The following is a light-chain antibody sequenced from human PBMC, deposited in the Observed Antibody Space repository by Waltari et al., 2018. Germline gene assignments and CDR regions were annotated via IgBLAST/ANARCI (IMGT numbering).Light chain of an antibody. CDR2: KDT. CDR1: AFPRQF. J-gene: IGLJ1*01. V-gene: IGLV3-25*03. CDR3: LSADSSGPYLYV. Sequence: SYELPQPPSVSVSPGQTARITCSGDAFPRQFPYWYQQRPGQAPVLVIYKDTERPSGIPERFSGSSSGTTVTLTISGVQAEDEADYYCLSADSSGPYLYVFGTGTTVTVL.